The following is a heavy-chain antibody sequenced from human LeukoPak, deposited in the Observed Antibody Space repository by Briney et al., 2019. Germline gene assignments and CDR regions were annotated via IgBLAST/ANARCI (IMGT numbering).Heavy chain of an antibody. Sequence: PGGSLRLSCAAFGFTFSSYGMHWVRQAPGKGLEWVALIWYDGNNKYYADSVKGRFTISRDNSKNTLYLQLNSLRAEDTAVYYCARQHCSGGDCYFFDWGQGTLVTVSS. CDR1: GFTFSSYG. D-gene: IGHD2-15*01. V-gene: IGHV3-33*01. CDR3: ARQHCSGGDCYFFD. J-gene: IGHJ4*02. CDR2: IWYDGNNK.